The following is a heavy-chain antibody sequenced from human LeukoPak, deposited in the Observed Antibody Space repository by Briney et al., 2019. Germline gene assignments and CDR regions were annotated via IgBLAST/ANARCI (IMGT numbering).Heavy chain of an antibody. Sequence: GGSLRLSCAASGFTFSSYEMNWVRQAPGKGLEWVSYISSSGSTIYYADSVKGRFTIYRDNAKNSLYLQMNSLRAEDTAVYYCAELGITMIGGVWGKGTTVTISS. CDR2: ISSSGSTI. CDR3: AELGITMIGGV. CDR1: GFTFSSYE. V-gene: IGHV3-48*03. D-gene: IGHD3-10*02. J-gene: IGHJ6*04.